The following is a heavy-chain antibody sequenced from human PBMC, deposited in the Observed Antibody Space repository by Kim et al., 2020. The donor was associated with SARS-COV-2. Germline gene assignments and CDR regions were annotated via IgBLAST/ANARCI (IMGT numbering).Heavy chain of an antibody. J-gene: IGHJ4*02. CDR1: GFTVSSNH. D-gene: IGHD3-3*01. V-gene: IGHV3-53*01. Sequence: GGSLRLSCVASGFTVSSNHMSWVRQAPGKGLEWVSIIYGGGNTYYADSVKGRFTIARDNSRNTLYLQMNSLRAEDTALYYCARNDFWSGYHGFDSWDQGT. CDR2: IYGGGNT. CDR3: ARNDFWSGYHGFDS.